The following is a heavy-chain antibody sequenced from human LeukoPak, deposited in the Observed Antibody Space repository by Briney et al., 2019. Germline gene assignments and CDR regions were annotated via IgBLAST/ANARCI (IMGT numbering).Heavy chain of an antibody. J-gene: IGHJ3*02. D-gene: IGHD2-15*01. CDR3: ARPEVVAATFPELRSTRNDAFDI. Sequence: KPSETLSLTCAVYGGSFSGYYWSWIRQPPGKGLEWIGEINHSGSTNYNPSLKSRVTISVDKSKNQFSLKLSSVTAADTAVYYCARPEVVAATFPELRSTRNDAFDIWGQGTMVTVSS. CDR1: GGSFSGYY. V-gene: IGHV4-34*01. CDR2: INHSGST.